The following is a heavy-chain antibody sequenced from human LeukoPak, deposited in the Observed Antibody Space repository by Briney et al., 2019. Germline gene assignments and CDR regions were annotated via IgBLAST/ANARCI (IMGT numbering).Heavy chain of an antibody. D-gene: IGHD1-26*01. V-gene: IGHV4-59*08. CDR3: ARHRVGVTRDFDY. CDR2: IYYSGST. Sequence: SETLSLTCTVSGGSISSYYWSWIRQPPGKGLEWIGYIYYSGSTNYNPSLKSRVTVSVDTSENQFSLKLSSVTAADTAVYYCARHRVGVTRDFDYWGQGTLVTVSS. J-gene: IGHJ4*02. CDR1: GGSISSYY.